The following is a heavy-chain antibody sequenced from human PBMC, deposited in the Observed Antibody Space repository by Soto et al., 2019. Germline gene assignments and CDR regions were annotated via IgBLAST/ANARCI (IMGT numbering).Heavy chain of an antibody. J-gene: IGHJ6*03. CDR1: GFTFSSYW. CDR2: INCNGSST. Sequence: GGSLRLSCAASGFTFSSYWMHWVRQAPGKGLVWVSRINCNGSSTSYADSVKGRFTISRDNAKNTLYLQMNSLRAEVTALYHCARVRCSGGSCYPTMDYYYMDVWGKGTTVTVSS. CDR3: ARVRCSGGSCYPTMDYYYMDV. D-gene: IGHD2-15*01. V-gene: IGHV3-74*01.